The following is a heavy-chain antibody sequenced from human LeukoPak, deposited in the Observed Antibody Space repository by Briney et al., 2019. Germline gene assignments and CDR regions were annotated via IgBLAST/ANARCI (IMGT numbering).Heavy chain of an antibody. CDR1: GGSFSGYV. D-gene: IGHD3-22*01. V-gene: IGHV4-34*01. CDR2: INHSGST. Sequence: SETLSLTCGVCGGSFSGYVWSWLRQPPGKGLQWIGEINHSGSTTYNPSLKSQVTISLDTSRNQFSLKLTSVTAADTAVYYCAKTPVVTLSAFDIWGQGTLVTVSS. CDR3: AKTPVVTLSAFDI. J-gene: IGHJ3*02.